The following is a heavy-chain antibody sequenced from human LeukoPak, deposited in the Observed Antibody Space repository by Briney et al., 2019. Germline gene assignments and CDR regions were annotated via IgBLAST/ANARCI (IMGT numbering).Heavy chain of an antibody. CDR2: ISGNGGST. CDR3: AKEDYYDSSGYYHIDC. Sequence: PGGSLRLSCAASGFTFKNNAMSWVRQAPGKGLEWVSDISGNGGSTNYTDSVKGRFTISRDNSKNTLYLQMNSLRAEDTAVYYSAKEDYYDSSGYYHIDCWGQGTLVTVSS. J-gene: IGHJ4*02. D-gene: IGHD3-22*01. CDR1: GFTFKNNA. V-gene: IGHV3-23*01.